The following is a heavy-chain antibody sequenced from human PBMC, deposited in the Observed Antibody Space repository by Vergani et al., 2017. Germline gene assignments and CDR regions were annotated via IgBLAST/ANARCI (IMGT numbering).Heavy chain of an antibody. Sequence: QVQLQESGPGLVKPSETLSLTCTVSGGSISRYYWSWIRQPPGKGLEWIGYIYYSGSTNYNPSLKRRVTISVDTSKNQCSLKLSSVTSADTAVYYCSRHLLAIAAAGTQDYYGMDVWGQGTTVTVSS. CDR2: IYYSGST. CDR3: SRHLLAIAAAGTQDYYGMDV. CDR1: GGSISRYY. D-gene: IGHD6-13*01. V-gene: IGHV4-59*08. J-gene: IGHJ6*02.